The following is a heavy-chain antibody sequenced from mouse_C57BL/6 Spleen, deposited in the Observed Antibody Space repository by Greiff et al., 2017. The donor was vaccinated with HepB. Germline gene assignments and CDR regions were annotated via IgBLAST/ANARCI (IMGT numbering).Heavy chain of an antibody. V-gene: IGHV14-1*01. J-gene: IGHJ3*01. CDR3: TTYDGCFAY. CDR2: IDPEDGDT. CDR1: GFNIKDYY. D-gene: IGHD2-3*01. Sequence: EVKLQESGAELVRPGASVKLSCTASGFNIKDYYMHWVKQRPGQGLEWIGRIDPEDGDTEYAPKFKGKATMTADTSSNTAYLQLSSLTSEDTAVYYCTTYDGCFAYWGQGTLVTVSA.